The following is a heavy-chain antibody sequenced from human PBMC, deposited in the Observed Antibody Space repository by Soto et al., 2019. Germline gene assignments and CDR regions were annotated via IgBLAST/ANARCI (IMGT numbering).Heavy chain of an antibody. J-gene: IGHJ5*02. CDR3: AGLPYDFRSTRNWFDP. CDR2: IYYSGST. Sequence: SETLSLTCTVSGGSISSYYWSWIRQPPGKGLEWIGYIYYSGSTNYNPSLKSRVTISVDTSKNQFSLKLSSVTAADTAVYYCAGLPYDFRSTRNWFDPWGQGTLVTVSS. D-gene: IGHD3-3*01. V-gene: IGHV4-59*01. CDR1: GGSISSYY.